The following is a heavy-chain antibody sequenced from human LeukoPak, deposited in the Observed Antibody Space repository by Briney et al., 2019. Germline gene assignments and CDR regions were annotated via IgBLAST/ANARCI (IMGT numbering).Heavy chain of an antibody. Sequence: SDTLPHPCAAYGGPFSGYSLSWIRPPPGKGLEWIGEINHSGSTNDNPSLRSRVIVSVDTSKNQFSLKLSSVTAADMAVYYCARGGYTSSFDNSGQGTLVTVSS. D-gene: IGHD6-13*01. CDR2: INHSGST. CDR3: ARGGYTSSFDN. V-gene: IGHV4-34*01. J-gene: IGHJ4*02. CDR1: GGPFSGYS.